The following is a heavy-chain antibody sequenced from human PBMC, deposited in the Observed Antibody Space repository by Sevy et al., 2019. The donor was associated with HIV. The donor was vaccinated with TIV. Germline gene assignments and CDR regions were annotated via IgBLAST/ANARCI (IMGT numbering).Heavy chain of an antibody. CDR2: FSFGCGKI. V-gene: IGHV3-23*01. CDR1: GFTFSNYA. J-gene: IGHJ4*02. CDR3: AREGCSKPHDY. D-gene: IGHD2-2*01. Sequence: GGSLRLSCAASGFTFSNYAMSWVRQAPGKGLEWVSTFSFGCGKINYADSVKGRFTISRDNSKNTLYLQMNGLRAEDTALYYCAREGCSKPHDYWGQGTLATVSS.